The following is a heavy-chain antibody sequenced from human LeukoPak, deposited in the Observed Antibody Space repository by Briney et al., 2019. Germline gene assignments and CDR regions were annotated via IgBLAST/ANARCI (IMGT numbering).Heavy chain of an antibody. D-gene: IGHD6-19*01. V-gene: IGHV3-30*18. J-gene: IGHJ3*02. CDR1: GFTFSSYG. Sequence: PGGSLRLSCAPSGFTFSSYGMHWVRQAPGKGLEWVAAISYDGSNKNYADSVKGRFTISRDNSKNTLYLQMNSLRAGDTAVYYCAKIPNAEAPFDWLYDSSGWYLVGAFDIWGQGTMVTVSS. CDR2: ISYDGSNK. CDR3: AKIPNAEAPFDWLYDSSGWYLVGAFDI.